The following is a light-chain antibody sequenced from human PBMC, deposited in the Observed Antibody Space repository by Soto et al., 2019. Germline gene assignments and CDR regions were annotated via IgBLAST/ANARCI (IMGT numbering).Light chain of an antibody. V-gene: IGKV1-39*01. CDR1: QSISIY. Sequence: DIQMIQSPSSLSASVGDRVTITCRASQSISIYLNWYQHKPGNAPKLLIYAASSLQSGVPSRFSGSGSGTDFTLTIRSLQPEDFATYYCQQSYSTPTFGQGTKLEIK. J-gene: IGKJ2*01. CDR2: AAS. CDR3: QQSYSTPT.